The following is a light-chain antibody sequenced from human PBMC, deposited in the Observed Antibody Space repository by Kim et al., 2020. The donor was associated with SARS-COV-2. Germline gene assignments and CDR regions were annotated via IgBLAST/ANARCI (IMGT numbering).Light chain of an antibody. CDR1: SSDVGGYNY. Sequence: QSVTISCTGTSSDVGGYNYVSWYQHHPGKAPKLMIYDVNKRPSGVPDRFSGSKSGNTASLTISGLQAEDEADYYCCSYAGSYTFYVFGTGTKVTVL. V-gene: IGLV2-11*01. J-gene: IGLJ1*01. CDR2: DVN. CDR3: CSYAGSYTFYV.